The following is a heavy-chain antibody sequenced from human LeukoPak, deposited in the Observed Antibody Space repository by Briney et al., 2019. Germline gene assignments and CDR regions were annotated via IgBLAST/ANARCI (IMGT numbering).Heavy chain of an antibody. CDR1: GFTFSSYA. CDR3: ARDVGGVFDY. Sequence: GGSLRLSCAASGFTFSSYAMHWVRQAPGKGLEWVSVIYSGGSTYYADSVKGRFTISRDNSKNTLHLQMNSLRAEDTAVYYCARDVGGVFDYWGQGTLVTVSS. CDR2: IYSGGST. D-gene: IGHD3-16*01. J-gene: IGHJ4*02. V-gene: IGHV3-53*01.